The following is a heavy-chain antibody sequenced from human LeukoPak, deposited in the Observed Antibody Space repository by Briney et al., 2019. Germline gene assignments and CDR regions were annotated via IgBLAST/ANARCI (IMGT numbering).Heavy chain of an antibody. D-gene: IGHD3-3*01. CDR2: INHSGST. CDR3: AGITIFK. V-gene: IGHV4-34*01. CDR1: GGSFSNYY. Sequence: SETLSLTCAVYGGSFSNYYWTWIRQPPGKGLEWIGQINHSGSTNYNPSLKSRVTISVDTSKNQFSLRLNSVTAADTAVYYCAGITIFKWGQGTLVTVSS. J-gene: IGHJ4*02.